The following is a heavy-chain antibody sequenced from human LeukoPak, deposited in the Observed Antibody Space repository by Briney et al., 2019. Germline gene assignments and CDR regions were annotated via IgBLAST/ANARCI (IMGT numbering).Heavy chain of an antibody. CDR1: GSTVSSNY. V-gene: IGHV3-21*01. D-gene: IGHD3-10*01. Sequence: GGSLRLSCAASGSTVSSNYMSWVRQAPGKGLEWVSSISSSSSYIYYADSVKGRFTISRDNAKNSLYLQMNSLRAEDTAVYYCARDSYRGFGELLLFDYWGRGTLVTVSS. J-gene: IGHJ4*02. CDR3: ARDSYRGFGELLLFDY. CDR2: ISSSSSYI.